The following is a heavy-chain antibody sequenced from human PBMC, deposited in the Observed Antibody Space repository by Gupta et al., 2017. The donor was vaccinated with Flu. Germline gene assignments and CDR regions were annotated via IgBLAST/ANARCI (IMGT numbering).Heavy chain of an antibody. V-gene: IGHV3-23*01. D-gene: IGHD6-13*01. CDR3: AKDRSGNPAIDY. J-gene: IGHJ4*02. CDR1: GLTFRDYA. Sequence: EVQLLESGGALVQPGGSLRLSCAASGLTFRDYARNWVRQAPGKGLEWVSTVGAGGDRTYYADSVMGRFTISRDNSKNTVYLQMNSLRGDDPAVYYCAKDRSGNPAIDYWGQGTLVTVSA. CDR2: VGAGGDRT.